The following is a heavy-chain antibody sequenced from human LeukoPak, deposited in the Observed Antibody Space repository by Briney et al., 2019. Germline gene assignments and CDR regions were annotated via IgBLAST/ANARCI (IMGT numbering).Heavy chain of an antibody. CDR1: GGSFSGYY. J-gene: IGHJ4*02. D-gene: IGHD6-6*01. CDR2: INHSGST. CDR3: ARTRQWQLVDY. Sequence: SETLSLTCAVYGGSFSGYYWSWIRQPPGKGLEWIGEINHSGSTNYNPSLKSRVTISVDTSKNQFSLKLSSVTAADTAVYYCARTRQWQLVDYWGQGTLVTVSS. V-gene: IGHV4-34*01.